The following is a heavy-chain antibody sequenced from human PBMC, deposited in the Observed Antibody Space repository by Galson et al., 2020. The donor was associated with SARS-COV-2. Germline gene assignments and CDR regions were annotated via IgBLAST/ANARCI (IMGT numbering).Heavy chain of an antibody. CDR1: GFTVSTNY. V-gene: IGHV3-66*01. CDR2: IYGGGRT. J-gene: IGHJ4*02. Sequence: GESLKISCAASGFTVSTNYMSWVRQAPGKGLEWVAIIYGGGRTFYADSVKGRFTISRDNSKNALYLQMNSLRAEDTAVYYCATNDYYDSNNYLRPYFHYWGQGTLVTVSS. CDR3: ATNDYYDSNNYLRPYFHY. D-gene: IGHD3-22*01.